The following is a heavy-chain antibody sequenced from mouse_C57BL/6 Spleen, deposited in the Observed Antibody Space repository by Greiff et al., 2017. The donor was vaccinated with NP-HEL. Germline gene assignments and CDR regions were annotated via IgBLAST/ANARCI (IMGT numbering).Heavy chain of an antibody. CDR1: GYAFSSSW. V-gene: IGHV1-82*01. CDR3: ARGLYYGYFYAMDY. D-gene: IGHD2-2*01. Sequence: VQLQQSGPELVKPGASVKISCKASGYAFSSSWMNWVKQRPGKGLEWIGRIYPGDGDTNYNGKFKGKATLTADKSSSTAYMQLSSLTSEDSAVYFCARGLYYGYFYAMDYWGQGTSVTVSS. CDR2: IYPGDGDT. J-gene: IGHJ4*01.